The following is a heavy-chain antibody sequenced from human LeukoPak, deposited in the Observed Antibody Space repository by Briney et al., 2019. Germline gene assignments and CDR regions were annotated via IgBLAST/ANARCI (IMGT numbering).Heavy chain of an antibody. CDR3: ARDQVTMVRGVVVDY. J-gene: IGHJ4*02. D-gene: IGHD3-10*01. Sequence: PSETLSLTCTVSGGSISSYYWGWIRQPPGKGLEWIGSIYYSGSTYYNPSLKSRVTISVDTSKNQFSLKLSSVTAADTAVYYCARDQVTMVRGVVVDYWGQGTLVTVSS. CDR2: IYYSGST. V-gene: IGHV4-39*07. CDR1: GGSISSYY.